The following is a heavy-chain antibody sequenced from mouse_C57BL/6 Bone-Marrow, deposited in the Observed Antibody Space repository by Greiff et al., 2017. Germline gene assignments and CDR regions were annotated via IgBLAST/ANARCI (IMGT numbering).Heavy chain of an antibody. J-gene: IGHJ2*01. Sequence: VQLQQSGPELVKPGASVKISCKASGYSFTGYYMNWVKQSPEKSLEWIGAINPSTGGTTYNQKFKAKATLTVDKSSSTAYMQLKSLTSEDSAVYYCARGPLWLPFDYWGQGTTLTVSS. CDR1: GYSFTGYY. CDR3: ARGPLWLPFDY. CDR2: INPSTGGT. D-gene: IGHD2-2*01. V-gene: IGHV1-42*01.